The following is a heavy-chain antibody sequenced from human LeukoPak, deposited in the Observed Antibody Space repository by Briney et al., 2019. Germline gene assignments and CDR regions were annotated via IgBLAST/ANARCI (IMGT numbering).Heavy chain of an antibody. CDR1: GFTFSSYP. Sequence: GGSLRLSCAASGFTFSSYPMNWVRQAPGKGLEWVSSISGSGGTTYYADSVKGRFTISRDNSKNTLYLQMNSLRADDTAVYDCAKSNTFDIWGQGTMVTVSS. CDR2: ISGSGGTT. V-gene: IGHV3-23*01. J-gene: IGHJ3*02. CDR3: AKSNTFDI.